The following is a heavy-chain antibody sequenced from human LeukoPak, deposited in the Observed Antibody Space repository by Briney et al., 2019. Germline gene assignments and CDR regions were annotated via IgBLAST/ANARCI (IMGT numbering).Heavy chain of an antibody. CDR3: AREEVEMATITRNY. CDR2: IYHSGST. Sequence: LRLSCAASGFTFDDYAMHWVRQPPGKGLEWIGYIYHSGSTYYNPSLKSRVTISVDRSKNQFSLKLSSVTAADTAVYYCAREEVEMATITRNYWGQGTLVTASS. V-gene: IGHV4-30-2*01. J-gene: IGHJ4*02. D-gene: IGHD5-24*01. CDR1: GFTFDDYA.